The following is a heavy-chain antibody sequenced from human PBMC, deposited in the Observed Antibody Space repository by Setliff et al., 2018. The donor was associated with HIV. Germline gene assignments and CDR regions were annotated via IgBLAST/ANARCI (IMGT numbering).Heavy chain of an antibody. V-gene: IGHV4-59*01. CDR1: GGSISSSY. D-gene: IGHD1-26*01. Sequence: SETLSLTCTVSGGSISSSYWTWTRQPPGKGLEWIGNIHYSGSTNYNPSLKSRVTISVDTSKNQFSLKLSSVTAADTAVYYCARGSIVGATPYYYYYYYMDVWGKGTTVTVSS. J-gene: IGHJ6*03. CDR2: IHYSGST. CDR3: ARGSIVGATPYYYYYYYMDV.